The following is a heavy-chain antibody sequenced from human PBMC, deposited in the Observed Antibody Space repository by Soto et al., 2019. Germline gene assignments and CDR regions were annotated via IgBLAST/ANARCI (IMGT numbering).Heavy chain of an antibody. V-gene: IGHV3-30-3*01. CDR2: ISYDGSNK. D-gene: IGHD4-17*01. CDR3: ARVWAFTVTTGIRYYYYGMDV. CDR1: EFTFSSRA. J-gene: IGHJ6*02. Sequence: GGSLLLSCAASEFTFSSRAMHWIRQATGKGLEWVAVISYDGSNKYSEDSAKGRFTISRNNAKNTQKVQMNGLRAEDTAVYDCARVWAFTVTTGIRYYYYGMDVWGQGTTVTVSS.